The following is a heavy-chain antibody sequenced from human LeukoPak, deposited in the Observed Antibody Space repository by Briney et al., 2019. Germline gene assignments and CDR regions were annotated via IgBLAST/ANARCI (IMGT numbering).Heavy chain of an antibody. J-gene: IGHJ4*02. CDR3: ARVPDGDYQDY. D-gene: IGHD4-17*01. CDR2: ISSSSSYT. CDR1: GFTFSGYY. Sequence: PGGSLRLSCAASGFTFSGYYMSWIRQAPGKGLEWVSYISSSSSYTNYADSVKGRFTISRDNAKNSLYLQMNSLRAEDTAVYYCARVPDGDYQDYWGQGTLVTVSS. V-gene: IGHV3-11*06.